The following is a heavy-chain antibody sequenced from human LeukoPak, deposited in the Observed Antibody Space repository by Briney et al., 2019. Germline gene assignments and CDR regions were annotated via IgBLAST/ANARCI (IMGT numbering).Heavy chain of an antibody. J-gene: IGHJ5*02. CDR3: AKAVVVVNPNWFDP. CDR1: GFTFSDYA. D-gene: IGHD2-15*01. CDR2: ISGSGAYS. Sequence: GGSLRPSCAVSGFTFSDYAMSWVRQAPGKGLEWVSGISGSGAYSYYADSVKGRFTISRDNSKNTLYLQMNSLRAEDTAVYYCAKAVVVVNPNWFDPWGQGTLVTVSS. V-gene: IGHV3-23*01.